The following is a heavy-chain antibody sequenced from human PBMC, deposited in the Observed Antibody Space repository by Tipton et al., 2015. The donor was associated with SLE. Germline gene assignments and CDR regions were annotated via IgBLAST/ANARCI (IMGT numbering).Heavy chain of an antibody. CDR3: ARRRGSSWYEDYFDY. CDR1: GGSISSHY. CDR2: INYSGST. D-gene: IGHD6-13*01. Sequence: TLSLTCTVSGGSISSHYWSWIRRPPGKALEWIAYINYSGSTNYNPSLKSRVTMSVDTSKNQSSLKLSSVTAADTAVYYCARRRGSSWYEDYFDYWGQGTLVTVSS. J-gene: IGHJ4*02. V-gene: IGHV4-59*11.